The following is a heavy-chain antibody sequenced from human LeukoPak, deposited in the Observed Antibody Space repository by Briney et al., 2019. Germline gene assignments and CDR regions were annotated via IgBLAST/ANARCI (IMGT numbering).Heavy chain of an antibody. D-gene: IGHD1-7*01. CDR1: GGSFSHYY. V-gene: IGHV4-34*01. CDR2: INDSGTI. CDR3: ARRWNYGRNYDIDV. J-gene: IGHJ6*04. Sequence: PSETLSLTCAVYGGSFSHYYWSWIRQSPGMGLEWIGEINDSGTINYNPSLMSRVTISVDKSKNQFSLKLTSATAADTAVYYCARRWNYGRNYDIDVWGKGATVSVSS.